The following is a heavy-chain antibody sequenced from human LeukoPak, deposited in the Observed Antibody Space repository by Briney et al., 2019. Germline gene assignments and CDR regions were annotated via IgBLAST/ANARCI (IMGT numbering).Heavy chain of an antibody. CDR2: IHPGDSDT. Sequence: GESLKISCKGSGYPFTNYWIGWVRQMPGKGLEWMGIIHPGDSDTRYSPSFQGQVTISADKSISTAYLQSSSLKASDTAMYYCARHIFHSKKRNIFGWFDPWGQGTLVTDSS. V-gene: IGHV5-51*01. CDR1: GYPFTNYW. D-gene: IGHD3-10*01. J-gene: IGHJ5*02. CDR3: ARHIFHSKKRNIFGWFDP.